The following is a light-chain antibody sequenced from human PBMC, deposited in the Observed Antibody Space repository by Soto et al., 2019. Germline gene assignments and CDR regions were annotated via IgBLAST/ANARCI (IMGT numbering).Light chain of an antibody. CDR2: GAS. CDR1: QSVSSSY. V-gene: IGKV3-20*01. Sequence: EIVLTQSPGTLSLSPGERATLSCRASQSVSSSYLAWYQQKPGRAPRLLIYGASSRATGIPDRFSGSGSGSEFALTISRLEPEDFAVYYCQQYGSSPLTFGGGTKVEIK. CDR3: QQYGSSPLT. J-gene: IGKJ4*01.